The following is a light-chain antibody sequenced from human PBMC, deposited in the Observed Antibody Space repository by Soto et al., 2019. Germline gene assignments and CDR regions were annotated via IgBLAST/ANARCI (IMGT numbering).Light chain of an antibody. CDR1: SSNIGSNY. CDR2: SNN. Sequence: QSVLTQPPSASGAPGQRVTISCSGSSSNIGSNYVYWYQQLPGTAPKLLIYSNNQRPSGVPDRFSGSKSGTSASLAISGLRSEDEADYYGAAWDDSLSGPYVFGTGTKVTVL. J-gene: IGLJ1*01. V-gene: IGLV1-47*02. CDR3: AAWDDSLSGPYV.